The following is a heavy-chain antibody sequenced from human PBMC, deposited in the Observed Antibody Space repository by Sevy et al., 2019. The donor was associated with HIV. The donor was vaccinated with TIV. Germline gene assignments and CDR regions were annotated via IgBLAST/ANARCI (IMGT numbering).Heavy chain of an antibody. Sequence: GGSLRLSCAASGFTFGSYGMHWVRQAPGKGLEWVAVIWFDGSNQYYGDSVKGRFTISRDNSKNTVYLHMNSLRVDDTAVYCCARESGSDWYLDFWGQGTLVTVSS. CDR1: GFTFGSYG. CDR3: ARESGSDWYLDF. D-gene: IGHD6-19*01. CDR2: IWFDGSNQ. J-gene: IGHJ4*02. V-gene: IGHV3-33*01.